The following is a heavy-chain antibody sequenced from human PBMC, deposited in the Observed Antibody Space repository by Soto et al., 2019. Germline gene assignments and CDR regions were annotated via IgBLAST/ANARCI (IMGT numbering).Heavy chain of an antibody. CDR2: ISYDGSNK. J-gene: IGHJ4*02. Sequence: QVQLVESGGGVVQPGRSLRLSCAASGFTFSSYGMHWVRQAPGKGVEWGAVISYDGSNKYYADSVKGRFTISRDNSKNTLYLQMNSLRAEDTAVYYCAPLRGAEGNFDYWGQGTLVTVSS. D-gene: IGHD1-26*01. CDR3: APLRGAEGNFDY. CDR1: GFTFSSYG. V-gene: IGHV3-30*03.